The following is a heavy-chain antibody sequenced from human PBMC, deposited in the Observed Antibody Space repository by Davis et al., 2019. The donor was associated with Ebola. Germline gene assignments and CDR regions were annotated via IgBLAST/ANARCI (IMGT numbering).Heavy chain of an antibody. CDR2: INPSGGST. D-gene: IGHD5-12*01. CDR1: GYTFTSYY. Sequence: AASVKASCKASGYTFTSYYMHWVRQAPGQGLEWMGIINPSGGSTSYAQKFQGRVTMTRDTSTSTVYMELSSLRSEDTAVYYCARLGRPTNLFDYWGQGTLVTVSS. CDR3: ARLGRPTNLFDY. V-gene: IGHV1-46*01. J-gene: IGHJ4*02.